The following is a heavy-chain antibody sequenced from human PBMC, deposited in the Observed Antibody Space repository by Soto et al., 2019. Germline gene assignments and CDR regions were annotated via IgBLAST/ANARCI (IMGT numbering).Heavy chain of an antibody. J-gene: IGHJ4*02. CDR1: GGSISTYY. V-gene: IGHV4-59*01. CDR2: IYYSGST. CDR3: ARVGGYYGDYPNFDY. D-gene: IGHD4-17*01. Sequence: PSETLSLTCTISGGSISTYYWSWIRQPPGKGLEWLGNIYYSGSTNYNPSRKSRVTISVDTSKNLFSLKLSSVTAADTAVYYCARVGGYYGDYPNFDYWGQGTLVTAPQ.